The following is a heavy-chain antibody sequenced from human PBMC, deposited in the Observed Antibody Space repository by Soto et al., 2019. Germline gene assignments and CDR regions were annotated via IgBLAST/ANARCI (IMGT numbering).Heavy chain of an antibody. V-gene: IGHV3-30-3*01. J-gene: IGHJ6*02. D-gene: IGHD4-17*01. Sequence: QVQLVESGGGVVQPGRSLRLSCAASGFTFSSYAMHWVRQAPGKGLEWVAVISYDGSNKYYADSVKGRFTISRDNSKNTLYLQMNSLRAEDTAVYYCARESVGYGDLDYYYGMDVWGQGTTVTVSS. CDR1: GFTFSSYA. CDR3: ARESVGYGDLDYYYGMDV. CDR2: ISYDGSNK.